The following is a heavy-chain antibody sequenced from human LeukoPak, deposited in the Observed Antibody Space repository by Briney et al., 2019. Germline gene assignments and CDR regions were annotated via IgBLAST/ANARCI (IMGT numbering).Heavy chain of an antibody. CDR3: ARGRVPDTAMVDDAFDI. D-gene: IGHD5-18*01. CDR2: INPNSGGT. CDR1: GYTFTGYY. J-gene: IGHJ3*02. Sequence: ASVKVSCKASGYTFTGYYMHWVRQAPGQGLEWMGWINPNSGGTNYAQKFQGRVTMTRDTSISTAYMELSRLRSDDTAVYYCARGRVPDTAMVDDAFDIWGQGTMVTVSS. V-gene: IGHV1-2*02.